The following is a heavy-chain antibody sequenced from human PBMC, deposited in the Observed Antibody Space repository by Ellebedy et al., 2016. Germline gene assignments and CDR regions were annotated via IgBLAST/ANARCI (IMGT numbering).Heavy chain of an antibody. D-gene: IGHD3-16*02. Sequence: ASVKVSCKASGYTFTSYGTSWVRQAPGQGLEWMGWISAYNGNTNYAQKLQGRVTMTTDTSTSTAYMELRSLRSDDTAVYYCARDLVGLTYYDYVWGSYRDLHYFDYWGQGTLVTVSS. CDR3: ARDLVGLTYYDYVWGSYRDLHYFDY. V-gene: IGHV1-18*01. CDR1: GYTFTSYG. J-gene: IGHJ4*02. CDR2: ISAYNGNT.